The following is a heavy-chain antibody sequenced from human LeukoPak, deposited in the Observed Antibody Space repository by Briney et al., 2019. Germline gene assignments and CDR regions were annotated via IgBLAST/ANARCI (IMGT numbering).Heavy chain of an antibody. J-gene: IGHJ4*02. D-gene: IGHD6-13*01. V-gene: IGHV3-30*18. Sequence: GGSLRPSCAASGFTFSSYGMHWVRQAPGKGLEWVAVISYDGTNKYYTDSVRGRFTISRDNSKNTLYLQMSSLRAEDTAVYYCAKRSSLGSSWYNDFWGQGTLVTVSS. CDR2: ISYDGTNK. CDR1: GFTFSSYG. CDR3: AKRSSLGSSWYNDF.